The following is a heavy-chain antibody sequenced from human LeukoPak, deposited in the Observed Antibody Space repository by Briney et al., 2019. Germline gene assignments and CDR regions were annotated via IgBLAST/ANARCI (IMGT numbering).Heavy chain of an antibody. V-gene: IGHV1-18*01. CDR3: ARAYYYDSSGSPLDY. J-gene: IGHJ4*02. CDR2: ISAYNGNT. CDR1: GYTFTSYG. D-gene: IGHD3-22*01. Sequence: ASVKVSCKASGYTFTSYGISWVRQAPGQGLEWIGWISAYNGNTNYAQKLQGRVTMTTDTSTSTAYMELRSLRSDDTAVYYCARAYYYDSSGSPLDYWGQGTLVTVSS.